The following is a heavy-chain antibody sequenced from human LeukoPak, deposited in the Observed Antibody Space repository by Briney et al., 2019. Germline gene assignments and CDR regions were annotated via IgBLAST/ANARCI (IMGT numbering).Heavy chain of an antibody. V-gene: IGHV1-18*01. CDR3: ARDRGRAPFDP. CDR1: GYTFSTNG. J-gene: IGHJ5*02. CDR2: ISAYNGNT. D-gene: IGHD3-10*01. Sequence: GGPVKVSCKASGYTFSTNGISWVRQAPGQGLEWRGWISAYNGNTNYAQKLQGRVTMTTDTSTSTAYMELRSLRSDDTAVYYCARDRGRAPFDPWGQGTLVTVSS.